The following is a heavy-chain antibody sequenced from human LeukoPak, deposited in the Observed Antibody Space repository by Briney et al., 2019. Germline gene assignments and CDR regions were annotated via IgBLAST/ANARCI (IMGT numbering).Heavy chain of an antibody. V-gene: IGHV3-30-3*01. Sequence: GGFLRLSCAASGFTFSSYAMHWVRQAPGKGLERVAVISYDGSNKYYADSVKGRFTISRDNSKNTLYLQMNSLRAEDTAVYYCARDRYGMDVWGQGTTVTVSS. CDR3: ARDRYGMDV. CDR1: GFTFSSYA. CDR2: ISYDGSNK. J-gene: IGHJ6*02.